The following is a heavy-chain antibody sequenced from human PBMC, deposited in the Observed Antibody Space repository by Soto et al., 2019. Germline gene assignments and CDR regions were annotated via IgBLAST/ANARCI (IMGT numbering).Heavy chain of an antibody. D-gene: IGHD2-2*01. CDR1: GGSISSSSYY. J-gene: IGHJ6*03. Sequence: SETLSLTCTVSGGSISSSSYYWGWIRQPPGKGLEWIGSIYYSGSTYYNPSLKSRVTISVDTSKNQFSLKLSSVTAADTAVYYCASPLPFVVVPAATTSRVYYMDVWGKGTTVTVSS. CDR2: IYYSGST. V-gene: IGHV4-39*01. CDR3: ASPLPFVVVPAATTSRVYYMDV.